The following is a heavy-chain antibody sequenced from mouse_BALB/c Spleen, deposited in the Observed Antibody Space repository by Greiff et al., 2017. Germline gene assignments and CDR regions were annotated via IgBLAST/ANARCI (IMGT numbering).Heavy chain of an antibody. CDR1: GFTFSSYA. D-gene: IGHD2-4*01. Sequence: EVKLEESGGGLVKPGGSLKLSCAASGFTFSSYAMSWVRQTPEKRLEWVASISSGGSTYYPDSVKGRFTISRDNARNILYLQMSRLRSEDTAMYYCANYDYECYFDYWGQGTTLTVSS. CDR3: ANYDYECYFDY. J-gene: IGHJ2*01. V-gene: IGHV5-6-5*01. CDR2: ISSGGST.